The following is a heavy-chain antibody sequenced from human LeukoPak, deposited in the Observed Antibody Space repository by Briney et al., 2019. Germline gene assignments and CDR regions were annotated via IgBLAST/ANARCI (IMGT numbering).Heavy chain of an antibody. Sequence: GGSLRLSCAASGFTFSNAWMNWVRQAPGKGLEWVGRIKSKTDGGTTDYAAPVKGRFTISRDDSKNTLYLQMNSLKTEDTAVYYCTTEEQQRPSYYYYYYMDVWGKGTTVTVPS. CDR1: GFTFSNAW. J-gene: IGHJ6*03. D-gene: IGHD6-13*01. V-gene: IGHV3-15*01. CDR2: IKSKTDGGTT. CDR3: TTEEQQRPSYYYYYYMDV.